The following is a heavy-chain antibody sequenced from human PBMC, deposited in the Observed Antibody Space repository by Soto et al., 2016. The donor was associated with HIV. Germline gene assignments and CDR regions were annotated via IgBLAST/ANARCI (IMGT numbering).Heavy chain of an antibody. CDR3: ARGTAEYGDYERWSTP. CDR2: IYYSGST. J-gene: IGHJ5*02. D-gene: IGHD4-17*01. V-gene: IGHV4-31*03. Sequence: QVQLQESGPGLVKPSQTLSLTCTVSGDSISSGGYYWSWIRQHPGKGLEWIGYIYYSGSTYYNPSLKSRVTVLVDRSKNQFSLKLNSVTAADTAVYYCARGTAEYGDYERWSTPWGQGTLVTVSS. CDR1: GDSISSGGYY.